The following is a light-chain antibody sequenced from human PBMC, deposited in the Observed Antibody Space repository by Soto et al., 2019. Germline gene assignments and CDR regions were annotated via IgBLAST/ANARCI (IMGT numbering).Light chain of an antibody. J-gene: IGKJ1*01. CDR2: KAS. CDR1: QTISSW. Sequence: DIQMTQSPSPLSGSVGDRVTITCRASQTISSWLAWYQQKPGKAPKLLIYKASTLKSGVPSRLSGSGSGTEVTLPIGSLQPDDFATYYRHHYNSYSEAFGQGTKVEL. CDR3: HHYNSYSEA. V-gene: IGKV1-5*03.